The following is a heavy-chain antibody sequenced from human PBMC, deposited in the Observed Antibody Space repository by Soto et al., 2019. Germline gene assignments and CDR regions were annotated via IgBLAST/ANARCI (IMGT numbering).Heavy chain of an antibody. Sequence: SETLSLTCAVSSFSISSGYYRGWVRQPAGKGREWIGSIYYSGRNYNNTSLRSRGSMSSNTSNVQFSLKLQSVTAADTALYFSARQRTSVVTRAYFDVWGPGSLVTVSS. CDR3: ARQRTSVVTRAYFDV. V-gene: IGHV4-38-2*01. J-gene: IGHJ4*02. CDR1: SFSISSGYY. D-gene: IGHD2-21*02. CDR2: IYYSGRN.